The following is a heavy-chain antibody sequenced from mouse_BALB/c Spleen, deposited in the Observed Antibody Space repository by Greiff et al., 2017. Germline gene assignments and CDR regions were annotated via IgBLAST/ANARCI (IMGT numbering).Heavy chain of an antibody. V-gene: IGHV5-4*02. CDR3: ARSGITTVGGDY. D-gene: IGHD1-1*01. J-gene: IGHJ2*01. Sequence: EVKLMESGGGLVKPGGSLKLSCAASGFTFSDYYMYWVRQTPEKRLEWVATISDGGSYTYYPDSVKGRFTISRDNAKNTLYLQMSSLKSEDTAMYYCARSGITTVGGDYWGQGTTLTVSS. CDR1: GFTFSDYY. CDR2: ISDGGSYT.